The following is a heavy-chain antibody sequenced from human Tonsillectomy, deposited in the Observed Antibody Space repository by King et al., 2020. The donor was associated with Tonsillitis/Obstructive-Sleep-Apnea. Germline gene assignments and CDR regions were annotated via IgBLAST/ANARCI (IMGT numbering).Heavy chain of an antibody. J-gene: IGHJ4*02. Sequence: VQLVESGGGLVQPGRSLRLSCAASGFTFDDYAMHWVRQAPGKGLEWVSSISWGSGRIGYADSVKGRFTISRDNAKNSLYLQMNSLRAGDTALYYCAKDPGPSGSYGYFDYWGQGTLVTVSS. V-gene: IGHV3-9*01. CDR1: GFTFDDYA. CDR3: AKDPGPSGSYGYFDY. CDR2: ISWGSGRI. D-gene: IGHD1-26*01.